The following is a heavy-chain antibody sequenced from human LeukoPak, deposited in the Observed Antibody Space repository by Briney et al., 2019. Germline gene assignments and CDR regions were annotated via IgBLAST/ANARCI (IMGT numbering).Heavy chain of an antibody. Sequence: PGGSLRLSCAASGSTFSSYAMHWVRQAPGKGLEWVAVISYDGSNKYYADSVKGRLTISRDNSKNTLYLQMNSLRAEDTAVYYCARDEDGYNSYWGQGTLVTVSS. V-gene: IGHV3-30*01. CDR2: ISYDGSNK. CDR3: ARDEDGYNSY. D-gene: IGHD5-24*01. J-gene: IGHJ4*02. CDR1: GSTFSSYA.